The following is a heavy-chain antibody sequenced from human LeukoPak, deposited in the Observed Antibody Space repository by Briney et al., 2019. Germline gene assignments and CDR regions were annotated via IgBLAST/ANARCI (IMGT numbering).Heavy chain of an antibody. J-gene: IGHJ4*02. V-gene: IGHV4-39*01. CDR2: IYYSGST. CDR3: ARHLADDSSGYYKDY. CDR1: GGSISSSSYY. Sequence: SETLSLTCTVSGGSISSSSYYWGWIRQPPAKGLEWIGSIYYSGSTYYNPSLKSRVTISVDTSKNQFSLKLSSVTATDTAVYYCARHLADDSSGYYKDYWGQGTLVTVSS. D-gene: IGHD3-22*01.